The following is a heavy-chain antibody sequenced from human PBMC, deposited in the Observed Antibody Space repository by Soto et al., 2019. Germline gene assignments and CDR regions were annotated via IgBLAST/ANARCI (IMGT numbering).Heavy chain of an antibody. Sequence: LSIHVARKAPGKGLEWMGGFDPEDGETIYAQKFQGRVTMTEDTSTDTAYMELSSLRSEDAAVYYCATAHQRSIAARRGDYYYYGMDVWGQGTTVTSP. D-gene: IGHD6-6*01. CDR2: FDPEDGET. V-gene: IGHV1-24*01. CDR1: LS. J-gene: IGHJ6*02. CDR3: ATAHQRSIAARRGDYYYYGMDV.